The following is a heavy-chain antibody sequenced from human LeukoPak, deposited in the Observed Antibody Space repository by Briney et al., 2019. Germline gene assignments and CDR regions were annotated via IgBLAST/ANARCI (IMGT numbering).Heavy chain of an antibody. D-gene: IGHD5-12*01. CDR3: ACIVATMSIAAAVPLCDY. J-gene: IGHJ4*02. V-gene: IGHV4-34*01. Sequence: SETLSLTCAVYGGSFSGYYWSWIRQPPGKGLEWIGEINHSGSTNYNPSLKSRVTISVDTSKNQFSLKLSSVTAADTAVYYCACIVATMSIAAAVPLCDYWGQGTLVTVSS. CDR2: INHSGST. CDR1: GGSFSGYY.